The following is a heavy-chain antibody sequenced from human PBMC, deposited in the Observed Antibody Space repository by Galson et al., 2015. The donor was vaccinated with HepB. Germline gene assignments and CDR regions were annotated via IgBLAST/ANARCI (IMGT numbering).Heavy chain of an antibody. CDR2: ISGSGGST. J-gene: IGHJ5*02. Sequence: SLRLSCAASGFMFSNYAMSWVRQAPGRGPEWVSGISGSGGSTYYADSVKGRFTISRDNSKNSLFLQMKGLRADDTALYYCAKRNRGPGRFSEWLPGVGFDPWGQGTLVTVSS. CDR3: AKRNRGPGRFSEWLPGVGFDP. V-gene: IGHV3-23*01. CDR1: GFMFSNYA. D-gene: IGHD3-3*01.